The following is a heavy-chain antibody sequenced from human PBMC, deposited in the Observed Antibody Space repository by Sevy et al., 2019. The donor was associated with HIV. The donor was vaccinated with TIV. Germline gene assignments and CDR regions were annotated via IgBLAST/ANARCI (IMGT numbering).Heavy chain of an antibody. V-gene: IGHV3-7*01. CDR3: ARALADWGSFHYSS. D-gene: IGHD3-16*02. J-gene: IGHJ4*02. CDR2: IKQDGTDK. Sequence: GGSLRLSCAASGFTFATYWMTWVRQAPGKGLEWVAYIKQDGTDKYYVDSVRGRFTISRDNGKNSLYLQMSSLSAEDTAVYFCARALADWGSFHYSSWGRGTLVTVSS. CDR1: GFTFATYW.